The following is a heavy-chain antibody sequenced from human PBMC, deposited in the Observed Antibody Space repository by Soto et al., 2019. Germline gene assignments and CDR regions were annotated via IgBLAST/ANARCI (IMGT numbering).Heavy chain of an antibody. CDR2: INHSGST. D-gene: IGHD3-3*01. CDR1: GGSFSGYY. CDR3: ARPNIWSGYYAIRSYGMDV. V-gene: IGHV4-34*01. Sequence: SETLSLTCAVYGGSFSGYYWSWIRQPPGKGLEWIGEINHSGSTNYNPSLKSRVTISVDTSKNQFSLKLSSVTAADTAVYYCARPNIWSGYYAIRSYGMDVWGQGTTVTVSS. J-gene: IGHJ6*02.